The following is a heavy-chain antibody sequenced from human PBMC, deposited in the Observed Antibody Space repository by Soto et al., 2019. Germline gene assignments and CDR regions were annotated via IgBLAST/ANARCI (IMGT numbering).Heavy chain of an antibody. CDR1: GYTFTYYH. V-gene: IGHV1-46*01. D-gene: IGHD3-9*01. CDR3: ARDTYDILTGQKRYFDY. CDR2: INPNGGDT. J-gene: IGHJ4*02. Sequence: GASVKVSCKASGYTFTYYHVHWVRQAPGQGLEWMGIINPNGGDTTYAQKFQGRVTMTRDTSTSTVYMEMSSLRSEDTALYYCARDTYDILTGQKRYFDYWGQGILVTVSS.